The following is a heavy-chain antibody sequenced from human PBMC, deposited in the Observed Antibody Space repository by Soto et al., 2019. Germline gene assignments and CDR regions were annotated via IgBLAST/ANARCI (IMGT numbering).Heavy chain of an antibody. CDR1: EFTFSKYW. D-gene: IGHD3-22*01. V-gene: IGHV3-74*01. CDR2: INMDGTKT. J-gene: IGHJ5*02. Sequence: GGSLRLSCVASEFTFSKYWMHWVRQAPGKGLVWVSRINMDGTKTAYADSVKGRFTVSRDNANNTLYLQMNSLGVEDTAVYYGARDYYYDSRSSSVNWFDPWGQGTLVTVS. CDR3: ARDYYYDSRSSSVNWFDP.